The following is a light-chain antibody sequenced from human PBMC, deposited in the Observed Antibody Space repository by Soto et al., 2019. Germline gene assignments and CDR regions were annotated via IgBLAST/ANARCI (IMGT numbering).Light chain of an antibody. CDR2: EVS. CDR1: SSDVGGYNY. V-gene: IGLV2-8*01. CDR3: SSNAGSNNVV. Sequence: QSALTQPPSASGSPGQSVTISCTGTSSDVGGYNYVSWYQQHPGKAPKLLIHEVSKRPSGVPDRFSGSKSGNTASLTVSGLQAEDEADYYCSSNAGSNNVVFGTGTKLTVL. J-gene: IGLJ1*01.